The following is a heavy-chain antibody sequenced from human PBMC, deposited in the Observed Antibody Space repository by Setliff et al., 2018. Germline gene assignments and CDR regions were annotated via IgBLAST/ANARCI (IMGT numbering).Heavy chain of an antibody. CDR1: GFTLSNYD. Sequence: GGSLRLSCAASGFTLSNYDMSWVRQAPGKGLEWVARIKSKSDAGTTDYAAPVKGRFTISRDDSKDTLFLDMNSLTSDDTAVYFCTTGSIFDPWGKGTLVTVSS. CDR3: TTGSIFDP. J-gene: IGHJ5*02. V-gene: IGHV3-15*01. CDR2: IKSKSDAGTT.